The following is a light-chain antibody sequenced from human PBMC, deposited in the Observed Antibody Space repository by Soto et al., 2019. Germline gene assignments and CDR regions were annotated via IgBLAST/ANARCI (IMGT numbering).Light chain of an antibody. Sequence: QSALTQPRSVSGSPGQSVTLSCTGTSSDVGAYNYVSWYHQHPGKAPKLILYDVSKRPSGVPDRFSGSKSGNTASLTISGLQADDEGDYYRCSYAGSYTHVVFGGRTKLTVL. CDR1: SSDVGAYNY. J-gene: IGLJ2*01. CDR2: DVS. CDR3: CSYAGSYTHVV. V-gene: IGLV2-11*01.